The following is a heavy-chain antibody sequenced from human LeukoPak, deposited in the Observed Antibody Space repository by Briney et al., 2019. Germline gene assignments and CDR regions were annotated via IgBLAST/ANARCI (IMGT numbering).Heavy chain of an antibody. J-gene: IGHJ3*01. V-gene: IGHV5-51*01. CDR3: ASAQKSHGFDV. Sequence: GESLKISCKGSGYRSTSYWIGWVRQMPGRGLEWMGIIYPGDSDTRYTPSFQGQVTMSVDKSISTAYLQWSSLEASVTAMYYCASAQKSHGFDVWGQGTMVTVSS. CDR1: GYRSTSYW. CDR2: IYPGDSDT.